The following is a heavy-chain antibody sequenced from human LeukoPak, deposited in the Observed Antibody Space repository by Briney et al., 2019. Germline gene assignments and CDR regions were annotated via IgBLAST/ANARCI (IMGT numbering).Heavy chain of an antibody. J-gene: IGHJ4*02. V-gene: IGHV3-30*02. CDR2: IRYDGTNK. Sequence: PGGSLRLSCAASAFTFSSYGMHWVRQAPGKGLEWVAFIRYDGTNKYYADSVKGRFTISRDNAKNSLYLQMNSLRAEDTAVYYCARDRDFDYWGQGTLVTVSS. CDR1: AFTFSSYG. D-gene: IGHD3-10*01. CDR3: ARDRDFDY.